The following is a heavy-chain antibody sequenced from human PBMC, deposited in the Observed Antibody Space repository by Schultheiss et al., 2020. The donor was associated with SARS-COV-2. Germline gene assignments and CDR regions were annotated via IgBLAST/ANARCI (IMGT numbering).Heavy chain of an antibody. CDR3: AREARDGNWFDP. V-gene: IGHV4-34*01. J-gene: IGHJ5*02. CDR1: GGSFSSYY. Sequence: SQTLSLTCAVYGGSFSSYYWGWIRQPPGKGLEWIGEINHSGSTNYNPSLKSRVTISVDTSKNQFSLNLSSLTAADTAVYYCAREARDGNWFDPWGQGTLVTVSS. CDR2: INHSGST. D-gene: IGHD6-6*01.